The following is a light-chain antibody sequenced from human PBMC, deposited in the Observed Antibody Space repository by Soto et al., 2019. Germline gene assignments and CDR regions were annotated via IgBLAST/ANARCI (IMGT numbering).Light chain of an antibody. CDR1: QSVSNS. CDR2: GAS. V-gene: IGKV3-15*01. J-gene: IGKJ1*01. CDR3: QQYNTWPRT. Sequence: EIVMTQTPATLSVSPGERATLSCRASQSVSNSLAWYQQIPGQAPRLFIYGASTRATGIPARFSGSGSGTEVTLTVSSLQSEDFAVYYCQQYNTWPRTFGQGTKVEIK.